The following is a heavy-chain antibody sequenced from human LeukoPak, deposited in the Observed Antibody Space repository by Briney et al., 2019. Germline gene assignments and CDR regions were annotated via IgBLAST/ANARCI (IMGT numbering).Heavy chain of an antibody. J-gene: IGHJ5*02. CDR2: IYTSGST. V-gene: IGHV4-61*02. Sequence: PSETLSLTCTVSGYSISSGSYYWSWIRQPAGKGLEWIGRIYTSGSTNYNPSLKSRVTISVDTSKNQFSLKLSSVTAADTAVYYCARDVVVLRFLEWSGNWFDPWGQGTLVTVSS. D-gene: IGHD3-3*01. CDR1: GYSISSGSYY. CDR3: ARDVVVLRFLEWSGNWFDP.